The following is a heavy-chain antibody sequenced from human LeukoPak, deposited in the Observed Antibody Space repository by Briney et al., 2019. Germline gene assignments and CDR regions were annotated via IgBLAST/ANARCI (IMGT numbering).Heavy chain of an antibody. V-gene: IGHV3-9*01. CDR3: AKGNYYDSSGPFDY. J-gene: IGHJ4*02. CDR1: GFTFDDYA. Sequence: PGGSLRLSCAASGFTFDDYAMHWVRQAPGKGPEWVSGISWNSGSIGYADSVKGRFTISRDNAKNSLYLQMNSLRAEDTALYYCAKGNYYDSSGPFDYWGQGTLVTVSS. CDR2: ISWNSGSI. D-gene: IGHD3-22*01.